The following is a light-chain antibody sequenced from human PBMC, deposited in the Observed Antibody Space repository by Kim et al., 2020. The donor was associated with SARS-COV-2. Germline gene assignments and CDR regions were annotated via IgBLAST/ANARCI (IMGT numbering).Light chain of an antibody. V-gene: IGKV1-27*01. CDR1: QAISNY. CDR3: QKYYSAPS. Sequence: DIQMTQSPSSLSASVGDRVTITCRASQAISNYLAWYQQKPGKVPKLLIYAASTLHSGVPSRFSGAGSGTDFTLTISSLQPEEVATYYCQKYYSAPSFGQGTKVDIK. J-gene: IGKJ1*01. CDR2: AAS.